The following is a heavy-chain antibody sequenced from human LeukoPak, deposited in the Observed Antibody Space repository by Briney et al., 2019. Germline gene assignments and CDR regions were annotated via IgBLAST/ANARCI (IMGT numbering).Heavy chain of an antibody. CDR3: ASLGSGSNLDALDI. Sequence: GGSLRLSCVVSGFTFSSYSMNWVRQAPGKGLEWVASVSSSSSYRSYADSVKGRFTISRDNARNSLYLQMISLRAEDGAVYYCASLGSGSNLDALDIWGQGTMVTVSS. V-gene: IGHV3-21*01. CDR2: VSSSSSYR. J-gene: IGHJ3*02. CDR1: GFTFSSYS. D-gene: IGHD3-10*01.